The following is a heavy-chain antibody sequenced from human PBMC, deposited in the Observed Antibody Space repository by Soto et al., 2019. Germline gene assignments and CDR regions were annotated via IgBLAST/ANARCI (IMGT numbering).Heavy chain of an antibody. CDR3: ARDLPFTMIHLRLHNWFDP. V-gene: IGHV1-69*04. CDR2: IIPILGIA. J-gene: IGHJ5*02. D-gene: IGHD3-22*01. Sequence: PGQGLEWMGRIIPILGIANYAQKFQGRVTITADKSTSTAYMELSSLRSEDTAVYYCARDLPFTMIHLRLHNWFDPWGQGTLVTV.